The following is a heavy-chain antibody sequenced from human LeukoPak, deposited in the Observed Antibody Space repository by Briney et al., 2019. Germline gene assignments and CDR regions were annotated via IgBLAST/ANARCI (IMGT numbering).Heavy chain of an antibody. CDR1: GESFNGYF. J-gene: IGHJ4*02. V-gene: IGHV4-34*01. D-gene: IGHD4-17*01. Sequence: PSETLSLTCAVYGESFNGYFWSWIRQPPGKGLEWIGEINHSGGTNNNPSLKSRVNISVDTSKNQFSLNLNSVTAADTAVYYCARRRGAYGDYVYWSQGTLVIVTS. CDR3: ARRRGAYGDYVY. CDR2: INHSGGT.